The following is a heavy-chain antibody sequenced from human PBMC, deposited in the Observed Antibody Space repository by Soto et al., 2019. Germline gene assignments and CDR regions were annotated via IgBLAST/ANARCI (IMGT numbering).Heavy chain of an antibody. CDR1: GFTFSSYA. CDR3: ARGGGFYDILTGYGI. Sequence: QVQLVESGGGVVQPGRSLRLSCAASGFTFSSYAMHWVRQAPGMGLEWVAVISYDGSNKYYADSVKGRFTISRDNSKNTLYLQMNSLRAEDTAVYYCARGGGFYDILTGYGIWGQGTLVTVSS. V-gene: IGHV3-30-3*01. D-gene: IGHD3-9*01. J-gene: IGHJ4*02. CDR2: ISYDGSNK.